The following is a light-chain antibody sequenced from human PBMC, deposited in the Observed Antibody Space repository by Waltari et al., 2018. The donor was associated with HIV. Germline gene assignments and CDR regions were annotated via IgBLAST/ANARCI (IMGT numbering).Light chain of an antibody. Sequence: SYELTHPPSVSVSPGQTARITCSGDALSKQYAYWYQQKPGQAPMLVIYKDSERPSGIPERFSGSSSGTTVTLTISGVQAEDEADYYCQSPDSSGTYVGFGGGTKLTVL. V-gene: IGLV3-25*03. CDR2: KDS. CDR1: ALSKQY. CDR3: QSPDSSGTYVG. J-gene: IGLJ2*01.